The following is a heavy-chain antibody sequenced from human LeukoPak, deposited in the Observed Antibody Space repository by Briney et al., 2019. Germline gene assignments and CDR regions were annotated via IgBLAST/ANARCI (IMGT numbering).Heavy chain of an antibody. CDR1: GYTFTSYG. CDR3: ARVPRTGYLNYYYYGMDV. CDR2: ISAYNGNT. D-gene: IGHD3/OR15-3a*01. J-gene: IGHJ6*02. Sequence: KVSCKASGYTFTSYGISWVRQAPGQGLEWMGWISAYNGNTNYAQKLQGRVTMTTDTSTSTAYMELRSLRSDDTAVYYWARVPRTGYLNYYYYGMDVWGQGTTVTVSS. V-gene: IGHV1-18*01.